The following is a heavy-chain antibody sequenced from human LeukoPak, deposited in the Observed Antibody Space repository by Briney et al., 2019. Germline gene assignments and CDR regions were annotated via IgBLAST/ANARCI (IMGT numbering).Heavy chain of an antibody. CDR3: ATGGYGDY. CDR1: GFTFSGYR. V-gene: IGHV3-7*01. Sequence: GGSLRLSCAASGFTFSGYRMSWVRQAPGKGLEWVANIRQDGSEKYYVDSVKGRFTISRDNAKNSLYLQMNSLRAEDTAVYYCATGGYGDYVGQGTLVTVSS. J-gene: IGHJ4*02. CDR2: IRQDGSEK. D-gene: IGHD5-12*01.